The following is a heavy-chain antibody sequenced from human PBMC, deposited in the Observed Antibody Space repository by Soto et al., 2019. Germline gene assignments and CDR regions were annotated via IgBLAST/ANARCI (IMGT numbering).Heavy chain of an antibody. J-gene: IGHJ4*01. CDR3: ATDLMPTSVLAPHETTWTDY. CDR1: GFSFSNAW. D-gene: IGHD1-1*01. V-gene: IGHV3-15*07. CDR2: ININVEGGTT. Sequence: PGGSLRLSCAASGFSFSNAWMNWVRQAPGKGLEWVGRININVEGGTTDYIAPVKGRFSISRDDSENILFLQMSSLVPEDTGVYYCATDLMPTSVLAPHETTWTDYWGQGTLVTGSS.